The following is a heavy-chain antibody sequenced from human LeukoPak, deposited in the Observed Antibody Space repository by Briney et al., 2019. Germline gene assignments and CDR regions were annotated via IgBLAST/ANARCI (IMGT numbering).Heavy chain of an antibody. CDR1: GFTFSTYG. CDR3: AKIAETSGSYGQGFDY. D-gene: IGHD1-26*01. CDR2: INNNGANT. Sequence: GGSLRLSCAASGFTFSTYGMSWVRQAPGKGLEWVSGINNNGANTYYADSVKGRFTISRVNSKNTLYLQMNSLRAEDTAVYYCAKIAETSGSYGQGFDYWGQGTLVTVSS. J-gene: IGHJ4*02. V-gene: IGHV3-23*01.